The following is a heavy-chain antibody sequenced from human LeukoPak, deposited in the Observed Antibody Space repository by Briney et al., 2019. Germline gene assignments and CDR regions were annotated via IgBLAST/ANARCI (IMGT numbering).Heavy chain of an antibody. CDR3: SRGGSPPEARGDVFDI. CDR2: INGDGSNT. V-gene: IGHV3-74*01. Sequence: GGSLRLSCAASGFTLSSYWMHWVRQAPGKGLVWVSRINGDGSNTRYADSVKGRFTISRDNAKNSLYLQMNCLGAEDTAVYYCSRGGSPPEARGDVFDIWGQGTMVAVSS. CDR1: GFTLSSYW. D-gene: IGHD1-26*01. J-gene: IGHJ3*02.